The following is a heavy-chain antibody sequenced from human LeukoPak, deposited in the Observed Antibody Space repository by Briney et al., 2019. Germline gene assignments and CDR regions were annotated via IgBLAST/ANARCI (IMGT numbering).Heavy chain of an antibody. J-gene: IGHJ5*02. CDR1: GGSISSYY. CDR3: ARDRGLAERWFDP. D-gene: IGHD2-15*01. V-gene: IGHV4-59*01. CDR2: IYYSGST. Sequence: SETLSLTCTVSGGSISSYYWSWIRQPPEKGLEWIGYIYYSGSTNYNPSLKSRVTISVDTSKNQFSLKLSSVTAADTAVYYCARDRGLAERWFDPWGQGTLVTVSS.